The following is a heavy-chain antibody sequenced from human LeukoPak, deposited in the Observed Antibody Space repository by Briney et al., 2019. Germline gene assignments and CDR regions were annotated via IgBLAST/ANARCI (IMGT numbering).Heavy chain of an antibody. V-gene: IGHV4-59*01. CDR3: ARFSGSYPFYYYYYMDV. Sequence: SETLSLTCTVSGGSISSYYWSWIRQPPGKGLEWIGYIYYSGSTNYNPSLKSRVTISIDTSKNQFSLKLSSVTAADTAVYYCARFSGSYPFYYYYYMDVWGKGTTVTVSS. CDR2: IYYSGST. D-gene: IGHD1-26*01. CDR1: GGSISSYY. J-gene: IGHJ6*03.